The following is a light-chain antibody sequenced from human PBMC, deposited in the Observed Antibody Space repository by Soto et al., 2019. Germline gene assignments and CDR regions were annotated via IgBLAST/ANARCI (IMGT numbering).Light chain of an antibody. CDR1: QSISSW. Sequence: DIQMTQSPSTLSASVGDRVTITCRASQSISSWLAWYQQKPGKAPKLLIFDASSLESGVPSRFSGSGSGTEFTLTISSLQPDDFATYHCQQYNSYWRTFGQGTKVDIK. V-gene: IGKV1-5*01. CDR3: QQYNSYWRT. J-gene: IGKJ1*01. CDR2: DAS.